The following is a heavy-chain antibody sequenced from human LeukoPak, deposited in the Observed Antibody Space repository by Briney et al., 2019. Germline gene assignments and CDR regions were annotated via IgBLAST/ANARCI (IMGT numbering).Heavy chain of an antibody. D-gene: IGHD6-19*01. V-gene: IGHV3-23*01. CDR2: ISGSGGST. CDR1: GFTFRNAY. J-gene: IGHJ3*02. Sequence: GGSLRLSCAASGFTFRNAYITWVRQAPGKGLEWVSAISGSGGSTYYADSVKGRFTISRDNSKNTLYLQMNSLRAEDTAVYYCAKDKASRLVLDAFDIWGQGTMVTVSS. CDR3: AKDKASRLVLDAFDI.